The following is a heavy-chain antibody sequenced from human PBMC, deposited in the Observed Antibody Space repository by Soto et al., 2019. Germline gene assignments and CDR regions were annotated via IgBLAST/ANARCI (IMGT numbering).Heavy chain of an antibody. D-gene: IGHD1-1*01. Sequence: PSETLSLTCTVAGGSISSSTDQWGWIRQPPGRCLEWIGSADYSESTYYNPSLKSRVTIYVDASKNQFSLRVNSVTAPDTAVYYCARQRNWNVDYRGQG. J-gene: IGHJ4*02. V-gene: IGHV4-39*01. CDR3: ARQRNWNVDY. CDR1: GGSISSSTDQ. CDR2: ADYSEST.